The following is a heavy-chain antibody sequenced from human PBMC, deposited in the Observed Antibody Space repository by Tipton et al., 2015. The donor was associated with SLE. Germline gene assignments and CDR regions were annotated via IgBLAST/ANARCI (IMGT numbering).Heavy chain of an antibody. CDR1: GFTFSSYAM. Sequence: SLRLSCAASGFTFSSYAMSWVRQPPGKGLEWIGEIYHSGSTNYNPSLKSRVTISVDKSKNQFSLKPSSVTAADTAVYYCARDQDSSEDIWGQGTMVTVSS. D-gene: IGHD6-19*01. CDR2: IYHSGST. V-gene: IGHV4-4*02. CDR3: ARDQDSSEDI. J-gene: IGHJ3*02.